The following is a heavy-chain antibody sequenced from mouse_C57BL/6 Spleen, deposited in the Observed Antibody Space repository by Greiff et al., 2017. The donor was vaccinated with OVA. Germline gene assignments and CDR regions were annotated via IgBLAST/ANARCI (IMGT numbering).Heavy chain of an antibody. D-gene: IGHD1-1*01. CDR2: IRSKSNNYAT. CDR3: VRHESYYEGFDY. V-gene: IGHV10-1*01. CDR1: GFSFNTYA. J-gene: IGHJ2*01. Sequence: VQLKESGGGLVQPKGSLKLSCAASGFSFNTYAMNWVRQAPGKGLEWVARIRSKSNNYATYYADSVKDRFTISRDDSESMLYLQMNNLKTEDTAMYYCVRHESYYEGFDYWGQGTTLTVSS.